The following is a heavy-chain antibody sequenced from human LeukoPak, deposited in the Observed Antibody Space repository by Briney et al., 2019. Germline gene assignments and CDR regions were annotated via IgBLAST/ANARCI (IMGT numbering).Heavy chain of an antibody. CDR1: GFTFSSYA. J-gene: IGHJ4*02. D-gene: IGHD6-13*01. Sequence: PGGSLRLSCAASGFTFSSYAMSWVRQAPGKGLEWVSSISSSSSYIYYADSVKGRFTISRDNAKNSLYLQMNSLRAEDTAVYYCARRIAAAAAPYYFDYWGQGTLVTVSS. CDR3: ARRIAAAAAPYYFDY. V-gene: IGHV3-21*01. CDR2: ISSSSSYI.